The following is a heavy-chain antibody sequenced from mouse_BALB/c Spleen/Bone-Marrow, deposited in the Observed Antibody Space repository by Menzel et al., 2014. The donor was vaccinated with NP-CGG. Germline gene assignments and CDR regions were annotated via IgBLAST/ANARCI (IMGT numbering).Heavy chain of an antibody. CDR1: GFNIEDSY. CDR2: IDPANGNT. J-gene: IGHJ2*01. V-gene: IGHV14-3*02. CDR3: ASYVYGYYFDY. Sequence: EVQLQESGAEFVRSGASVKSSCTTSGFNIEDSYIYWMKQRPEQGLEWIGRIDPANGNTKYDPKFQGKATITADTSSNAAYLQLSSLTSEDTAVYYCASYVYGYYFDYWGQGTTLTVSS. D-gene: IGHD2-2*01.